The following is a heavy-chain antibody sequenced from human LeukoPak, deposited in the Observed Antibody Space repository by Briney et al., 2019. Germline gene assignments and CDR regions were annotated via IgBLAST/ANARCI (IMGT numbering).Heavy chain of an antibody. CDR2: INHSGST. D-gene: IGHD2-2*01. CDR1: GFTFSSYS. CDR3: ARDQLYCSSSSCRNLGWFDP. Sequence: GSLRLSCAASGFTFSSYSMNWIRQPPGKGLEWIGEINHSGSTNYNPSLKSRVTISIDTSKNQFSLRLISVTAADTAVYYCARDQLYCSSSSCRNLGWFDPWGQGTLVTVSS. V-gene: IGHV4-34*01. J-gene: IGHJ5*02.